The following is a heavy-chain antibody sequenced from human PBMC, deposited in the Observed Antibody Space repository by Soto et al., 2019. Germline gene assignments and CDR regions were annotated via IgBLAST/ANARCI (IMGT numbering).Heavy chain of an antibody. Sequence: SETLSLTCTVSGGSISSYYWSWIRQPPGKGLEWIGYIYYSGSTNYNPSLKSRVTISVDTSKNQFSLKLSSVTAADTAVYYCARDYSAVAGYYFDYWGQGTLVTV. D-gene: IGHD6-19*01. J-gene: IGHJ4*02. CDR3: ARDYSAVAGYYFDY. CDR1: GGSISSYY. V-gene: IGHV4-59*01. CDR2: IYYSGST.